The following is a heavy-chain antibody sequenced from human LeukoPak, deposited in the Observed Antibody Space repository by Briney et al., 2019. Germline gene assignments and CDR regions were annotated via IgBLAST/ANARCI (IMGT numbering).Heavy chain of an antibody. CDR1: GYTFTSFY. J-gene: IGHJ5*02. CDR2: IDPCGGST. CDR3: AGGHSFRGGYVSRWLDP. V-gene: IGHV1-46*01. D-gene: IGHD3-10*01. Sequence: GASVQVSCKASGYTFTSFYMHWVRQAPGPGLEWMGMIDPCGGSTTYAQKSQRRVNMTRDPSTNTFYMALSSLRFDDTAIYFCAGGHSFRGGYVSRWLDPWGQGTLVTVSS.